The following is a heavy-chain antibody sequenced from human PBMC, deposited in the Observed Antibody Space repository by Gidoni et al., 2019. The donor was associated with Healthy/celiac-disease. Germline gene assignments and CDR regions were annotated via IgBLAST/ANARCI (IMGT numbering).Heavy chain of an antibody. J-gene: IGHJ6*02. CDR1: GFTFSSYA. V-gene: IGHV3-30-3*01. CDR3: ARSGLRKYYDILTGYPPDYYYYGMDV. D-gene: IGHD3-9*01. Sequence: QVQLVESGGGVVQPGRSLRLSCAASGFTFSSYAIPWVRQAPGKGLEWVAVISYDGSNKYYADSVKGRFTISRDNSKNTLYLQMNSLRAEDTAVYYCARSGLRKYYDILTGYPPDYYYYGMDVWGQGTTVTVSS. CDR2: ISYDGSNK.